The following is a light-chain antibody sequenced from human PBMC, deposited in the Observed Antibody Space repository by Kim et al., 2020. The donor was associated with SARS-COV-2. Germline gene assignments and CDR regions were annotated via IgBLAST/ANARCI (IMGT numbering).Light chain of an antibody. V-gene: IGLV3-19*01. CDR2: GKN. Sequence: VALCPTVSTTFQRDNLRTYFATWSQQKPGQAPLLVIFGKNSRPSGIPDRFSGSTSGNTASLTITGAQAEDEADYYCNSRDTSDHVVFGGGTQLTVL. J-gene: IGLJ2*01. CDR1: NLRTYF. CDR3: NSRDTSDHVV.